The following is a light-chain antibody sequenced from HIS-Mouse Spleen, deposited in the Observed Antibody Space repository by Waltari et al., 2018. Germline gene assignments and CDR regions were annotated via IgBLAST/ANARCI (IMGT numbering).Light chain of an antibody. CDR1: QGISSY. CDR3: QHLNSYPYT. CDR2: AAF. J-gene: IGKJ2*01. Sequence: DIQLTQSPSFLSASVGDRVTITCRASQGISSYLAWYQQKPGKAPKILIYAAFTLQSGVPSRFSVSGSGTEFTLTISSLQPEDFATDYCQHLNSYPYTFGQGTKLGIK. V-gene: IGKV1-9*01.